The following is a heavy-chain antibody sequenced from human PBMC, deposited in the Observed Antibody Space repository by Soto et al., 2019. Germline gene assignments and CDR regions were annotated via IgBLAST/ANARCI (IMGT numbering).Heavy chain of an antibody. J-gene: IGHJ4*02. D-gene: IGHD3-22*01. Sequence: XESLKLYCKGCGCSLAGSWITWVRQKPGKGLEWMGRIDPSDSQTYYSPSFRGHVTISVTKSITTVFLQWSSLRASDTAMYYCARQIYDSDTGPNFQYYFESWGQGTPVTV. CDR1: GCSLAGSW. V-gene: IGHV5-10-1*01. CDR2: IDPSDSQT. CDR3: ARQIYDSDTGPNFQYYFES.